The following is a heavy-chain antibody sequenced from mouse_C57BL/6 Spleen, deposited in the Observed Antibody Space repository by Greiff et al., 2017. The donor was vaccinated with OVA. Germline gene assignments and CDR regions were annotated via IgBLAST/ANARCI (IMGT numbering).Heavy chain of an antibody. CDR3: ARKWGNYWYFDV. Sequence: QVQLQQPGAELVKPGASVRMSCKASGYTFTSYWITWVKQRPGQGLEWIGDIYPGSGSTNYKEKFKSKATLNGDTASSTAYMQLSSLTSEDSAVYYCARKWGNYWYFDVWGTGTTVTVSS. D-gene: IGHD2-1*01. CDR1: GYTFTSYW. J-gene: IGHJ1*03. CDR2: IYPGSGST. V-gene: IGHV1-55*01.